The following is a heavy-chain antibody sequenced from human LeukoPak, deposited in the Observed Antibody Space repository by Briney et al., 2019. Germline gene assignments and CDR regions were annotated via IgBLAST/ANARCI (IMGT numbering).Heavy chain of an antibody. CDR3: AREPVAGTSFDY. Sequence: SETLSLTCTVSGGSISSYYWSWIRQPPGKGLEWIGYIYYSGSTNCNPSLKSRVTISVDTSKNQFSLKLSSVTAADTAVYYCAREPVAGTSFDYWGQGTLVTVSS. J-gene: IGHJ4*02. CDR1: GGSISSYY. V-gene: IGHV4-59*01. D-gene: IGHD6-19*01. CDR2: IYYSGST.